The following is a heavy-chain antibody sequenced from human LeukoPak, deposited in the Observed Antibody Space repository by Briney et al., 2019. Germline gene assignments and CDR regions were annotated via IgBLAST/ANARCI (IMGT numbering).Heavy chain of an antibody. CDR1: GGTFSSYA. CDR3: ARVNYGDYAGFDY. J-gene: IGHJ4*02. CDR2: IIPIFGTA. D-gene: IGHD4-17*01. V-gene: IGHV1-69*13. Sequence: SVKVSCKASGGTFSSYAISWVRQAPGQGLEWMGGIIPIFGTANYAQKFQGRVTVTADESTSTAYMELSSLRSEDTAVYYCARVNYGDYAGFDYWGQGTLVTVSS.